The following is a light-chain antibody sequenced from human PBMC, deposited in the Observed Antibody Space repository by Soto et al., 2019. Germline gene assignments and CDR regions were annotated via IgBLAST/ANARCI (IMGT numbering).Light chain of an antibody. CDR2: DVS. CDR3: CSYTTYGALVL. J-gene: IGLJ2*01. Sequence: QSALTQPASVSGSPGQSITISCTGSGSDVGNYNYVSWYQLHPGKAPKLMIYDVSSRPSGVSDRFSGSKSGYTASLTISGLQAEDEADYYCCSYTTYGALVLFGGGTKLTVL. V-gene: IGLV2-14*03. CDR1: GSDVGNYNY.